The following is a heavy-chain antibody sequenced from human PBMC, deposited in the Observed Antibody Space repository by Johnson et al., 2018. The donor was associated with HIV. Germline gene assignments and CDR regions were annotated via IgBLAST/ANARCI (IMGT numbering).Heavy chain of an antibody. CDR3: ARDMVGATFDDAFDI. Sequence: VQLVESGGVVVQSGGSLRLSCAASGFSFSNYWMHWVRQAPGKGPVWVSRISPDESKTDYADSVKGRFPISRDNSKNTLYLQMNSLRAEDTAVYYCARDMVGATFDDAFDIWGQGTMVTVSS. CDR2: ISPDESKT. V-gene: IGHV3-74*01. CDR1: GFSFSNYW. D-gene: IGHD1-26*01. J-gene: IGHJ3*02.